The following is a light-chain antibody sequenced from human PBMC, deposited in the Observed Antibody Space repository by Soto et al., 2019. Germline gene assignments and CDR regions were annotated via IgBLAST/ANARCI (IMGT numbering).Light chain of an antibody. CDR2: GNS. CDR1: SSNIGAGYD. J-gene: IGLJ2*01. V-gene: IGLV1-40*01. CDR3: QSYDSSLSGVV. Sequence: QSALTQPPSVSGAPGQRVTISCTGSSSNIGAGYDVHWYQQLPGTAPKLLIYGNSNRPSGVPDRFSGSKSGTSASLAITGVQDEDEADYYCQSYDSSLSGVVFGGGTKLTVL.